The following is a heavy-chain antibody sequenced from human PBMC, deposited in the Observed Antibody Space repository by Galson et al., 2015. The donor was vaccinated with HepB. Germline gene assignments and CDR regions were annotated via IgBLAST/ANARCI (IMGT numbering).Heavy chain of an antibody. CDR3: AKDNESRGFDH. Sequence: SLRLSCAASGSTFSIYGMTWVRQAPGKGLEWISTINDNGLKTYYADSVKGRFTISRDNSKSALFLQIDSLRVEDTAVYYCAKDNESRGFDHWGQGTLVTVSS. CDR2: INDNGLKT. D-gene: IGHD2-8*01. CDR1: GSTFSIYG. J-gene: IGHJ4*02. V-gene: IGHV3-23*01.